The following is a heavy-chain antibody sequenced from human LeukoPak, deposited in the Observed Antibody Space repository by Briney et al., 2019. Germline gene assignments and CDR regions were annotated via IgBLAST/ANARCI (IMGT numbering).Heavy chain of an antibody. CDR2: IYYSGST. V-gene: IGHV4-39*07. Sequence: SETLSLTCTVSGGSISSSSYYWGWIRQPPGKGPEWIGSIYYSGSTYYNPSLKSRVTISVDTSKNQFSLKLSSVTAADTAVYYCARVMAVATVDGYFDYWGQGTLVTVSS. CDR3: ARVMAVATVDGYFDY. D-gene: IGHD5-12*01. CDR1: GGSISSSSYY. J-gene: IGHJ4*02.